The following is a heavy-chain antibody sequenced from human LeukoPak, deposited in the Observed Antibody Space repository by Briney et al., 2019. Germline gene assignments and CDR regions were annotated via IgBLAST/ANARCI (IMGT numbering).Heavy chain of an antibody. CDR1: GFTVSSNY. Sequence: PGGSLRLSCAASGFTVSSNYMSWVRQAPGKGLEWVANIKQDGDEKYYVDSVKGRFTISRDNAKNSLYLQMNSLRAEDTAVYYCARGVSFWSGYQERAFDIWGQGTMVTVSS. CDR2: IKQDGDEK. V-gene: IGHV3-7*01. J-gene: IGHJ3*02. D-gene: IGHD3-3*01. CDR3: ARGVSFWSGYQERAFDI.